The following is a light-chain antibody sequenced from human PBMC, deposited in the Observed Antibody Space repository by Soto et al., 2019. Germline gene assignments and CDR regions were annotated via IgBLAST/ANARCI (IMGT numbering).Light chain of an antibody. J-gene: IGLJ3*02. V-gene: IGLV1-47*01. CDR2: RNN. CDR3: AAWDDSLSAWV. CDR1: SSNIGSNY. Sequence: QTVVTQPPSASGTPGQRVTLSCSGSSSNIGSNYVYWYQQLPGTAPKLLIYRNNQRPSGVPDRFSGSKSGTSASLAISGLRSEDEADYYCAAWDDSLSAWVFGGGTKLTVL.